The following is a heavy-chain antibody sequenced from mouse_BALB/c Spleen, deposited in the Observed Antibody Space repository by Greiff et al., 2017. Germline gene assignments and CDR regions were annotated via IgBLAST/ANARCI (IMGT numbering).Heavy chain of an antibody. CDR3: ARGTPHFDY. V-gene: IGHV5-6-5*01. CDR1: GFTFSSYA. Sequence: EVQVVESGGGLVKPGGSLKLSCAASGFTFSSYAMSWVRQTPEKRLEWVASISSGGSTYYPDSVKGRFTISRDNARNILYLQMSSLRSEDTAMYYCARGTPHFDYWGQGTTLTVSS. CDR2: ISSGGST. J-gene: IGHJ2*01.